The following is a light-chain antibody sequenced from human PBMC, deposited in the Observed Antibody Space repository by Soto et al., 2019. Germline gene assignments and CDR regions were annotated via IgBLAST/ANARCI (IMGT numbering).Light chain of an antibody. CDR1: QSVSSNY. J-gene: IGKJ1*01. V-gene: IGKV3-20*01. CDR2: GAS. Sequence: EIVLTQSPGTLYLSPGERATLSCRASQSVSSNYLAWYQQKRGQAPRLLIYGASSRATGIPTRFSGSGSGTHLTLPISRLKPEDVAVYSCQQYETSPRMFGQGTKVEI. CDR3: QQYETSPRM.